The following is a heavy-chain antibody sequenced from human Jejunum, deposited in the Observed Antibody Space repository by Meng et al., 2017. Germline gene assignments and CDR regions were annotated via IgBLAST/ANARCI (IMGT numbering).Heavy chain of an antibody. Sequence: SDILSPTFPLPGDSISGYYWSWTRQPAGKGLEWFGEIFLSGNTSYSPSPKSRVTISVDTSKNQFSLDLSSVTAADTAFYYCERRNIRSSGGGNTYWGQGTLVTVSS. D-gene: IGHD3-10*01. V-gene: IGHV4-4*07. CDR1: GDSISGYY. CDR3: ERRNIRSSGGGNTY. CDR2: IFLSGNT. J-gene: IGHJ4*02.